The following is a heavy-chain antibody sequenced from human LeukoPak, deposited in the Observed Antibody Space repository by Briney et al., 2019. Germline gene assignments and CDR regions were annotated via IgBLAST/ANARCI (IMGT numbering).Heavy chain of an antibody. CDR2: IYHSGST. D-gene: IGHD2-15*01. J-gene: IGHJ3*02. V-gene: IGHV4-4*02. Sequence: KASETLSLTCTVSGGSISSSNWWSWVRQPPGKGLEWIGEIYHSGSTNYNPSLKSRVTISVDKSKNQFSLKLSSVTAADTAVYYCAREGSGVVVVAAAAAFDIWGQGTMVTVSS. CDR1: GGSISSSNW. CDR3: AREGSGVVVVAAAAAFDI.